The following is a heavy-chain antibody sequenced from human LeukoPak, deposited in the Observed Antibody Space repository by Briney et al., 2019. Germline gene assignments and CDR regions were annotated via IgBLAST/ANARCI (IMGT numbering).Heavy chain of an antibody. D-gene: IGHD3-10*01. CDR3: ARGGLTAGFDN. Sequence: GGSLRLSCAASGFTLSTSWMTWVRQAPGKGLEWVTNINREGSQIDYVDSVKGRFTISRDSANNALYLQMNSLRAEDTAVYYCARGGLTAGFDNWGQGTLVTVSS. J-gene: IGHJ4*02. CDR2: INREGSQI. V-gene: IGHV3-7*01. CDR1: GFTLSTSW.